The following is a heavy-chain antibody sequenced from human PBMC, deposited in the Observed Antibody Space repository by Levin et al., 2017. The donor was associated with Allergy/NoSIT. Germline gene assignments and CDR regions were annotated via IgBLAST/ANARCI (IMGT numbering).Heavy chain of an antibody. CDR3: TRETAGITPTGTVAVFDS. CDR1: GFTFRNYG. J-gene: IGHJ4*02. Sequence: SGGSLRLSCAASGFTFRNYGMHWVRQAPGQGPEWVAVIWPDGSVQHYLDSVKGRFTVSRDNAKNILYLQMNSLRVEDTAVYYCTRETAGITPTGTVAVFDSWGQGTLVAVSS. V-gene: IGHV3-33*01. D-gene: IGHD6-13*01. CDR2: IWPDGSVQ.